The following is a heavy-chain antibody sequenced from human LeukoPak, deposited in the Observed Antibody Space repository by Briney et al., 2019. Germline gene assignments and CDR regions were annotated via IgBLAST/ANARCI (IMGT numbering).Heavy chain of an antibody. CDR2: IYWNDDK. V-gene: IGHV2-5*01. J-gene: IGHJ4*02. CDR1: GFSLSTSGVG. CDR3: AHRPPYYDSSGYYLY. Sequence: SGPTLVKPTQTLTLTCTFSGFSLSTSGVGVGWFRQPPGKALEWLALIYWNDDKRYSPSLKSRLTITKDTSKNQVVLTMTNMDPVDTATYYCAHRPPYYDSSGYYLYWGQGTLVTVSS. D-gene: IGHD3-22*01.